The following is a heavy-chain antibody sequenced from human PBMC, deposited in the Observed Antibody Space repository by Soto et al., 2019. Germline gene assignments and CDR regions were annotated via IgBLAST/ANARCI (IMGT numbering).Heavy chain of an antibody. CDR2: INPNSGGT. J-gene: IGHJ5*02. D-gene: IGHD2-15*01. V-gene: IGHV1-2*02. CDR1: GYTFTGYY. Sequence: ASVKVSCKASGYTFTGYYMHWVRQAPRQGLEWMGWINPNSGGTNYAQKFQGRVTMTRDTSISTAYMELSRLRSDDTAVYYCARVSWPLGWFDPWGQGTLVTVSS. CDR3: ARVSWPLGWFDP.